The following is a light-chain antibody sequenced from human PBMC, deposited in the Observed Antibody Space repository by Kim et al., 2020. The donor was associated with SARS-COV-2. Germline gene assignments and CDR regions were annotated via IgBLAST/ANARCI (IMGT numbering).Light chain of an antibody. CDR1: SSDVGAFDH. CDR3: SSDTTIANTWV. J-gene: IGLJ3*02. Sequence: QSALTQPASVSGSLGQSITISCTGTSSDVGAFDHVSWYQQHPGEAPKVIIYDVTRRPSGVSDRFSASKSVNTASLTISGLQPEDEADYYCSSDTTIANTWVFGGGTKLTVL. CDR2: DVT. V-gene: IGLV2-14*03.